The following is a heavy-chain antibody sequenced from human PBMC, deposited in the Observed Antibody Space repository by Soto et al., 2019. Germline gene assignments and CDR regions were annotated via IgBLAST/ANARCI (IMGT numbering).Heavy chain of an antibody. V-gene: IGHV3-33*01. Sequence: QVQLVESGGGVVQPGRSLRLSCAASGFTFSSYGMHWVRQAPGKGLEWVAVIWYDGSNKYFADSVKGRFTIPRDNSKNTLYLQMNSLRAEDTAVYYCARPGGASSSVDYGLGIWGQGTLVTVSS. J-gene: IGHJ4*02. CDR2: IWYDGSNK. D-gene: IGHD6-6*01. CDR1: GFTFSSYG. CDR3: ARPGGASSSVDYGLGI.